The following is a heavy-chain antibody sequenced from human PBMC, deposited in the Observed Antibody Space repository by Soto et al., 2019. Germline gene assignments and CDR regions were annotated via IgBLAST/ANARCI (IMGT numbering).Heavy chain of an antibody. Sequence: ASVKVSCKASGYTFTSYDINWVRQATGQGLEWMGWMNPNSGNTGYAQKFQGRVTMTRNTSISTAYMELSSLRSEDTAMYYCARGLAAAGHNWFDPWGQGTLVTVSS. CDR2: MNPNSGNT. V-gene: IGHV1-8*01. J-gene: IGHJ5*02. CDR3: ARGLAAAGHNWFDP. D-gene: IGHD6-13*01. CDR1: GYTFTSYD.